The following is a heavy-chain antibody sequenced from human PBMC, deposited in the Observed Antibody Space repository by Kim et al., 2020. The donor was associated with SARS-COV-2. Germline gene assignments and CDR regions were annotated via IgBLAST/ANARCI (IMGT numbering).Heavy chain of an antibody. CDR1: GYTFTGYY. CDR3: ARDSHSNIPHYYYGMDV. V-gene: IGHV1-2*06. J-gene: IGHJ6*02. D-gene: IGHD4-4*01. CDR2: INPNSGGT. Sequence: ASVKVSCKASGYTFTGYYMHWVRQAPGQGLEWMGRINPNSGGTNYAQKFQGRVTMTRDTSISTAYMELSRLRSDDTAVYYCARDSHSNIPHYYYGMDVWGQGTTVTVSS.